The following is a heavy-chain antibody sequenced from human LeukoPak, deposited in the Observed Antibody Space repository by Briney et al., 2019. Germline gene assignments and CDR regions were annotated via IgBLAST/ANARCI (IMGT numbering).Heavy chain of an antibody. CDR2: INYSGTDT. CDR1: GFIFSNYG. V-gene: IGHV3-21*01. Sequence: GGTLRLSCAASGFIFSNYGMTWVRQAPGKGLEWVSIINYSGTDTYYADSVKGRFTISRDNAKNALYLQMNSLRAEDTAVYYCAKDLHYGSADYWGQGALVTVSS. D-gene: IGHD3-10*01. J-gene: IGHJ4*02. CDR3: AKDLHYGSADY.